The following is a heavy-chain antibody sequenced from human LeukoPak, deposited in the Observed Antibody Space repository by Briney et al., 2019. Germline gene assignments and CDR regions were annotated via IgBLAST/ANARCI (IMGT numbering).Heavy chain of an antibody. CDR2: IYTSGST. Sequence: SETLSLTCTVSGGSISSYYWSWIRQPAGKGLDWIGRIYTSGSTNYNPSLKSRVTMSVDTSKNQFSLKLSSVTAADTAVYYCARGGGTGPFDYWGQGTLVTVSS. D-gene: IGHD3/OR15-3a*01. V-gene: IGHV4-4*07. CDR3: ARGGGTGPFDY. J-gene: IGHJ4*02. CDR1: GGSISSYY.